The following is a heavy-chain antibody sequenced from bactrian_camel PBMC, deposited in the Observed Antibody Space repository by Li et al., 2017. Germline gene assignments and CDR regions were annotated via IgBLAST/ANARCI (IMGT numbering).Heavy chain of an antibody. J-gene: IGHJ4*01. D-gene: IGHD1*01. Sequence: HVQLVESGGGSARAGGTLTLSCAAAIDYSTTLCMAWFRQVPGKEREAVAAIYTGDGRTSYHDSVKGRFTVSRDNAKNTLYLQMSNLIAEDTAMYYCAAQECSVFSMAVGRLRETVNFRYRGQGTQVTVSS. V-gene: IGHV3S1*01. CDR3: AAQECSVFSMAVGRLRETVNFRY. CDR2: IYTGDGRT. CDR1: IDYSTTLC.